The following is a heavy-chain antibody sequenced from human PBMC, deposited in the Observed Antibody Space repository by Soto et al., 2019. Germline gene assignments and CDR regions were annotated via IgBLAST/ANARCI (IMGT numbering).Heavy chain of an antibody. J-gene: IGHJ4*02. V-gene: IGHV3-15*01. CDR3: TIATEWELPRFHH. CDR2: IKSKADGGTT. Sequence: GFTFSHTWMSWVRQAPGEGLEWVGRIKSKADGGTTDYAAPVKGRFTISRVDSESTLFLQMNSLRTEDTDVYYCTIATEWELPRFHHWGRGTLVTVSS. D-gene: IGHD1-26*01. CDR1: GFTFSHTW.